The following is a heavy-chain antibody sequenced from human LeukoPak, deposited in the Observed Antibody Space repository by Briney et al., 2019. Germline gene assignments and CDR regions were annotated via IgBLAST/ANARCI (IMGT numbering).Heavy chain of an antibody. CDR2: ISYSGST. J-gene: IGHJ4*01. CDR3: ARLLGSFGVIIGLDY. CDR1: GYSISNNFY. D-gene: IGHD3-3*01. Sequence: SETLSLTCTVSGYSISNNFYLAWIRQPPGKGLEWIGSISYSGSTNYNPSLKSRVSISVGSKNQFHLNVRYVTAADTAMYYCARLLGSFGVIIGLDYWGHGTFVTVSS. V-gene: IGHV4-61*05.